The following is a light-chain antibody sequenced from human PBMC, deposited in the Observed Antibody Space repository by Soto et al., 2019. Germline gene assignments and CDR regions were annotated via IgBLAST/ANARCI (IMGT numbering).Light chain of an antibody. Sequence: QSVLTQPASVSGSPGQSITISCTGTSSDVGGYNYVSWYQQHPGQAPKLMIYEVTNRPSGVSNRFSGSRSGNTASLTISGFQADDEADYYCTSYTSSNTLGVFGTGTKVTVL. J-gene: IGLJ1*01. CDR2: EVT. CDR3: TSYTSSNTLGV. V-gene: IGLV2-14*01. CDR1: SSDVGGYNY.